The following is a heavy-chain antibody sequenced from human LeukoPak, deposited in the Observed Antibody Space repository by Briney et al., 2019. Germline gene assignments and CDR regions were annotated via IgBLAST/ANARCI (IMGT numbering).Heavy chain of an antibody. V-gene: IGHV3-33*01. J-gene: IGHJ4*02. Sequence: SGGSLRLSCAASGFTFSSYGMHWVRQAPGKGLEWVAVIWYDGSNKYYADSVKGRFTISRDNSENTLYLQMSSLRAEDTAVYYCARDRIYHYFDYWGQGTLVTVSS. CDR2: IWYDGSNK. CDR3: ARDRIYHYFDY. D-gene: IGHD5/OR15-5a*01. CDR1: GFTFSSYG.